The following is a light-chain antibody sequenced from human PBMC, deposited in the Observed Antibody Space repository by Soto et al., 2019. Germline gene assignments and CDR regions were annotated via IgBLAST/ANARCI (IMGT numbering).Light chain of an antibody. CDR3: QQRTIWPLS. V-gene: IGKV3-15*01. J-gene: IGKJ4*01. Sequence: SPGVGARVSCGASQGVSINLARYQQTPVPAPSLLIYGASARATGTPARFSGSEYGTELTLSIRSREPEEVAVYYCQQRTIWPLSFGGGTKLDIK. CDR2: GAS. CDR1: QGVSIN.